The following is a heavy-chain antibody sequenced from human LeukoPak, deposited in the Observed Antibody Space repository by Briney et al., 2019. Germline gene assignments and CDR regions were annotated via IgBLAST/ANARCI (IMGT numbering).Heavy chain of an antibody. CDR2: IYYSGST. J-gene: IGHJ4*02. CDR1: GGSISSGDYY. D-gene: IGHD2-15*01. CDR3: ATKGGGLFDY. Sequence: SETLSLTCSVSGGSISSGDYYWSWIRQPPGKGLEWIGYIYYSGSTYYNPSLKSRVTISVDTSKNQFSLKLSSVTAADTAVYYCATKGGGLFDYWGQGTLVTVSS. V-gene: IGHV4-30-4*01.